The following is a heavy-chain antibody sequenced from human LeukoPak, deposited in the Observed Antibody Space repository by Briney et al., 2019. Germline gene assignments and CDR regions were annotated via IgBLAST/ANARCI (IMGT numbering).Heavy chain of an antibody. J-gene: IGHJ4*02. CDR1: GYSISSGYY. CDR3: ARETTEGLIGY. Sequence: PSETLSLTCSVSGYSISSGYYWGWIRQPPGKGLDWVGSIFHMGNTYSNPSLKSRVTISVDTSKNQFSLKVSSVTAADTAVYYCARETTEGLIGYWGQGTLVTVSS. V-gene: IGHV4-38-2*02. CDR2: IFHMGNT. D-gene: IGHD4-17*01.